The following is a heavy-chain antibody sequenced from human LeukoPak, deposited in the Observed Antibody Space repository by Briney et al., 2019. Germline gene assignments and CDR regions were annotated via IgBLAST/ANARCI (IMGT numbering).Heavy chain of an antibody. CDR3: AREVRAYSSSWYVFDY. Sequence: SETLSLTCTVSGGSISSDYWSWIRQPAGKGLEWIGRIYTSGSTNYNPSLKSRVTMSVDTSKNQFSLKLSSVTAADTAVYYCAREVRAYSSSWYVFDYWGQGTLVTVSS. D-gene: IGHD6-13*01. V-gene: IGHV4-4*07. CDR2: IYTSGST. CDR1: GGSISSDY. J-gene: IGHJ4*02.